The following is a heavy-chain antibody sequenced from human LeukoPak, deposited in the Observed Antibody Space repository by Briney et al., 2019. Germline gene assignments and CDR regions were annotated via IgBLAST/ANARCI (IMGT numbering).Heavy chain of an antibody. CDR2: VSGSGSST. Sequence: PGGSLRLSCAASGFTFSSYGMTWVRQAPGKGLEWVSGVSGSGSSTKHADSVKGRFTISRDNAKNSLYLQMNSLRAEDTAVYYCARELLWFGALDYWGQGTLVTVSS. CDR1: GFTFSSYG. J-gene: IGHJ4*02. V-gene: IGHV3-48*01. CDR3: ARELLWFGALDY. D-gene: IGHD3-10*01.